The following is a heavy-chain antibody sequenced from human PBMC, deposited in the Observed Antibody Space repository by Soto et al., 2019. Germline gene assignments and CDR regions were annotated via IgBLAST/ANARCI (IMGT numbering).Heavy chain of an antibody. Sequence: QMQLVESGGGVVQPGRSLRLSCGASGFPFSVYGIHWVRQAPGKGLEWVGVIWSDGSNKYYGDSVKGRFTISRDNSKNTLYHQMNSLRAEDTAVYYCVRASGPFDLWGRGTLVTVSS. J-gene: IGHJ2*01. CDR1: GFPFSVYG. V-gene: IGHV3-33*01. CDR2: IWSDGSNK. CDR3: VRASGPFDL.